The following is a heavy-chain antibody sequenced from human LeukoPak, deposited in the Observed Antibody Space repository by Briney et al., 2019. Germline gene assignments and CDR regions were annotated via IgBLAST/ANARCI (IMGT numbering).Heavy chain of an antibody. CDR3: ARRREMVRGVTPLFGY. CDR2: INHSGST. D-gene: IGHD3-10*01. J-gene: IGHJ4*02. Sequence: SETLSLTCTVSGGSFSGYYWSWIRQPPGKGLEWIGEINHSGSTNYNPSLKSRVTISVDTSKNQFSLKLSSVTAADTAVYYCARRREMVRGVTPLFGYWGQGTLVTVSS. CDR1: GGSFSGYY. V-gene: IGHV4-34*01.